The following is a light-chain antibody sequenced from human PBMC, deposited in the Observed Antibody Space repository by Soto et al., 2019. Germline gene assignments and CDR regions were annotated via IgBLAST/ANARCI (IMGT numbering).Light chain of an antibody. CDR3: QQSYRNPRT. Sequence: DLVLTPSPDSLAVSLGERATINCKSSQSVLYSSNKKNYLAWYQQKPGKAPKLLIYAASKLESGVPSRFGGSGSGTDFTLTISSLQPEDFATYYCQQSYRNPRTFGLGTKV. CDR2: AAS. J-gene: IGKJ1*01. V-gene: IGKV4-1*01. CDR1: QSVLYSSNKKNY.